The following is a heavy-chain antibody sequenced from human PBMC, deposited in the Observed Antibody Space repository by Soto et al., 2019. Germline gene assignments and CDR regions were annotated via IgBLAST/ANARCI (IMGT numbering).Heavy chain of an antibody. D-gene: IGHD3-22*01. Sequence: EVQLLESGGGLVQPGGSLRLSCAASGFTFSSYAMSWVRQAPGKGLEWVSAISGSGGSTHYADTVKGRFTISRDNSKNTLYLQMNSLRAEDTAVYYCAKDLGYYDSSGAYWGQGTLVTVSS. V-gene: IGHV3-23*01. J-gene: IGHJ4*02. CDR3: AKDLGYYDSSGAY. CDR2: ISGSGGST. CDR1: GFTFSSYA.